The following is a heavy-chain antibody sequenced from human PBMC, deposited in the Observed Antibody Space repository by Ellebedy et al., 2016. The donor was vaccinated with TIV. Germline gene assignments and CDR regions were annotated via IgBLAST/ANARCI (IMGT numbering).Heavy chain of an antibody. J-gene: IGHJ4*02. V-gene: IGHV3-74*01. CDR2: IYPDGINT. CDR3: ARRSSGYCVGVKCTTDFDY. Sequence: GESLKISXAASGFTFSTFTTHWVRQAPGKGPVWVSRIYPDGINTLYADSVKGRFTISRDNTKNTLYLQMNSLRAEDTGVYYCARRSSGYCVGVKCTTDFDYWGQGSLVTVSS. D-gene: IGHD2-2*03. CDR1: GFTFSTFT.